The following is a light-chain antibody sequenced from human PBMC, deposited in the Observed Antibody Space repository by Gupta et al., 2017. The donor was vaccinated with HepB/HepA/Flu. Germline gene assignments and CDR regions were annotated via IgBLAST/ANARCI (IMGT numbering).Light chain of an antibody. Sequence: EIVLTHAPGTLSLSPGEGAPLSCRASQSVSSSYLAWYQQKPGQAPRLLIYGASRRATGIPDRISGSGSGTDFTLTISRLEPEDFALYYCQQYGSSLWTFGQGTKLEIK. V-gene: IGKV3-20*01. J-gene: IGKJ1*01. CDR1: QSVSSSY. CDR3: QQYGSSLWT. CDR2: GAS.